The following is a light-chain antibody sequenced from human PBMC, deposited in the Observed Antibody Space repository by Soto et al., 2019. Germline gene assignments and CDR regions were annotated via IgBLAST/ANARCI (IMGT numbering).Light chain of an antibody. V-gene: IGKV1-5*01. CDR1: QSISSW. J-gene: IGKJ2*01. Sequence: DIQMTQSPSTLSASVGDRVTITCRASQSISSWLAWYQQKPGKAPKLLIYDASSLESGVPSRFSGSGSGTEFTLTISSLQPDDFATYYCKQYNSYSGTFGQGTKLEI. CDR2: DAS. CDR3: KQYNSYSGT.